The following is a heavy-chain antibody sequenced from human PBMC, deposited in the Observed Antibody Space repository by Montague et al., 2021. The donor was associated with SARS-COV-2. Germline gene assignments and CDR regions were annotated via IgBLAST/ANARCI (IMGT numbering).Heavy chain of an antibody. CDR2: LYYSGGS. D-gene: IGHD4-23*01. CDR3: ARDRGDIYGGNSAWFDP. Sequence: SETLSLTCTVSGASISTGSDYWTWIRQRPGRGLEWIGNLYYSGGSTYNPSLKSRVTISADTSKNLFSLTLKSVTASDTAVYYCARDRGDIYGGNSAWFDPWGQGTLVTASS. J-gene: IGHJ5*02. CDR1: GASISTGSDY. V-gene: IGHV4-61*03.